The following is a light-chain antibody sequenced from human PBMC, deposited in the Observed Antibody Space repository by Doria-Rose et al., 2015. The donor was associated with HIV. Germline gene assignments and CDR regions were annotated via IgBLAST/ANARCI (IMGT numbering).Light chain of an antibody. Sequence: TQSPGTLSLSPGERATLSCRGSQSFSSTYLAWYQQKPGQAPGLLIYDGSTRATGIPDRFSASGSGTDFTLTINRLEPEDFALYYCHQYGTSWTFGQGTKVEI. CDR2: DGS. V-gene: IGKV3-20*01. CDR1: QSFSSTY. J-gene: IGKJ1*01. CDR3: HQYGTSWT.